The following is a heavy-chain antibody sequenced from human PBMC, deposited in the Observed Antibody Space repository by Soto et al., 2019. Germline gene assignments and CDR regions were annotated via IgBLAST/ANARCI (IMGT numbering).Heavy chain of an antibody. V-gene: IGHV1-69*01. CDR3: ASHDYYDSSGYYRDHYFDY. CDR1: GGTFSSYA. CDR2: IIPIFGTA. J-gene: IGHJ4*02. Sequence: QVQLVQSGAEVKKPGSSVKVSCKASGGTFSSYAISWVRQAPGQGLEWMGGIIPIFGTANYAQKFQGRVTMTADESTSTDYMELSSLRSEDTAVYYCASHDYYDSSGYYRDHYFDYWGQGTLVTVSS. D-gene: IGHD3-22*01.